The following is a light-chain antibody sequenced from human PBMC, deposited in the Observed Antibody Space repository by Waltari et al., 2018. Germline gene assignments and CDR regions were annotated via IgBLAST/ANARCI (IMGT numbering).Light chain of an antibody. CDR1: QSLLHSDGKTY. J-gene: IGKJ1*01. CDR2: EVS. CDR3: MQGTHLPWT. V-gene: IGKV2-29*02. Sequence: DIVMSQTPPSPSVTLGQPASISCKSSQSLLHSDGKTYLYWYLQKPGQSPELLISEVSSRFSGVSHRFSGSGSGTEFTLKISRVEAEDVGVYYCMQGTHLPWTFGQGTKVEIK.